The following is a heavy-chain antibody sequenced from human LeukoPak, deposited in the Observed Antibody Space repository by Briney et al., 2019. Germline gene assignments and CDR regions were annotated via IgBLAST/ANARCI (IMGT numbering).Heavy chain of an antibody. D-gene: IGHD3/OR15-3a*01. CDR1: GGSISSGDYY. CDR2: IYCSGST. J-gene: IGHJ3*02. Sequence: SETLSLTCTVSGGSISSGDYYWSWIRQPPGKGLEWIGYIYCSGSTYYNPSLKSRVTISVDTSKNQFSLKLSSVTAADTAVYYCARWTGLSDAFDIWGQGTMVTVSS. CDR3: ARWTGLSDAFDI. V-gene: IGHV4-30-4*08.